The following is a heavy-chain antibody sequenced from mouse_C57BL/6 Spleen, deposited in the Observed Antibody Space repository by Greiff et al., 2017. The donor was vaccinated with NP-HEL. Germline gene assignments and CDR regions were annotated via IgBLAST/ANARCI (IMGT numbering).Heavy chain of an antibody. J-gene: IGHJ2*01. CDR3: ARDGNHGLFDY. CDR1: GYTFTSYG. V-gene: IGHV1-81*01. CDR2: IYPRSGNT. Sequence: QVQLKESGAELARPGASVKLSCKASGYTFTSYGISWVKQRTGQGLEWIGEIYPRSGNTYYNEKFKGKATLTADKSSSTAYMELRSLTSEDSAVYFCARDGNHGLFDYWGQGTTLTVSS. D-gene: IGHD2-1*01.